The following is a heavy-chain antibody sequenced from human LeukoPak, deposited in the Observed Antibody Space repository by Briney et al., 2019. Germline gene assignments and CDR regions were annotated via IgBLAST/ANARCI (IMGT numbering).Heavy chain of an antibody. D-gene: IGHD3-22*01. Sequence: GASVKVSCKASGYTFTSYAMNWVRQAPGQGLEWMGWINPNSGGTNYAQKFQGRVTMTRDTSISTAYMELSRLRSDDTAVYYCASIMCDYYDSSGYRAPKYFQHWGQGTLVTVSS. V-gene: IGHV1-2*02. CDR1: GYTFTSYA. CDR2: INPNSGGT. J-gene: IGHJ1*01. CDR3: ASIMCDYYDSSGYRAPKYFQH.